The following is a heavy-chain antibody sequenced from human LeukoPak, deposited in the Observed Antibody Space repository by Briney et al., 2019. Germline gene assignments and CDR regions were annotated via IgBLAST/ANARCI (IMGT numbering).Heavy chain of an antibody. J-gene: IGHJ5*02. V-gene: IGHV1-8*01. D-gene: IGHD5-18*01. CDR2: MNPNSGNT. CDR1: GYTFTSYD. CDR3: ARTPRGYSYEDWFDP. Sequence: GASVKVSCKASGYTFTSYDINWVRQATGQGLEWMGWMNPNSGNTGYAQKFQGSVTMTRNTSISTAYMELSSLRSEDTAVYYCARTPRGYSYEDWFDPWGQGTLVTVSS.